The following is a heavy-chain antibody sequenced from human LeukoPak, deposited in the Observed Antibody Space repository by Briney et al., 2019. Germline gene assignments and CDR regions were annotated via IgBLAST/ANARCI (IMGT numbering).Heavy chain of an antibody. D-gene: IGHD5-12*01. J-gene: IGHJ4*02. CDR2: ISGSGGST. V-gene: IGHV3-23*01. CDR3: ARDSGYSGYEPDY. CDR1: GFTFSSYA. Sequence: GGSLRLSCAASGFTFSSYAMSWVRQAPGKGLEWVSAISGSGGSTYYADSVKGRFTISRDNSKNTLYLQMNSLRAEDTAVYYCARDSGYSGYEPDYWGQGTLVTVSS.